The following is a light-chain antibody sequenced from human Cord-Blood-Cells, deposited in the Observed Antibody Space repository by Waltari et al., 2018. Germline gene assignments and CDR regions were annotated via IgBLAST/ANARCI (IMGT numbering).Light chain of an antibody. CDR1: SSNIGSNT. Sequence: QSVLTQPPSASGPPGQRVTISCSGSSSNIGSNTVNWYQQLPGTAPKLLIYSNNQRPSGVPDRFSGSKSGTSACLAISGLQSEDEADYYCAAWDDSLNGPVFGGGTKLTVL. V-gene: IGLV1-44*01. CDR2: SNN. CDR3: AAWDDSLNGPV. J-gene: IGLJ2*01.